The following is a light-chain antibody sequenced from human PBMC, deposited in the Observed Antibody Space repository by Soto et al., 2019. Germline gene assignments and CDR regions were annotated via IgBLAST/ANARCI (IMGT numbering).Light chain of an antibody. CDR2: WAS. J-gene: IGKJ1*01. Sequence: DIVLTQSPDSLAVSLGERASISFKSIHKVLYSGDNQNYLAWYQQKPGQPPKLLIYWASNREPGVPDRFRGSGSGTDFTLTISSLQAEDVAVYYCHQYYYSSQTFGQGTKVDI. CDR1: HKVLYSGDNQNY. V-gene: IGKV4-1*01. CDR3: HQYYYSSQT.